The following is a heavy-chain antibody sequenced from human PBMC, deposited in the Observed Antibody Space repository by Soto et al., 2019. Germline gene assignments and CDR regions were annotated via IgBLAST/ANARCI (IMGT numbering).Heavy chain of an antibody. D-gene: IGHD5-18*01. Sequence: GGSLRLSCAASGFSFSNYVMSWLRQAPGKEPEWVSGITGHGDTTYYTDSVRGRFTISRDNSKNTLYVQLNSLRGEDTAVYYCAKGGCGTDMVFDSWGQGTLVTVSS. CDR3: AKGGCGTDMVFDS. J-gene: IGHJ4*02. CDR2: ITGHGDTT. CDR1: GFSFSNYV. V-gene: IGHV3-23*01.